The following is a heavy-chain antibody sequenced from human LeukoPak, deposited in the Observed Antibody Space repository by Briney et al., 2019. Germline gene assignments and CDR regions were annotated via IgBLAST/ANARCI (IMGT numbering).Heavy chain of an antibody. CDR1: GGSISSYS. V-gene: IGHV4-59*08. J-gene: IGHJ4*02. CDR3: ARQGGSGYVVDY. Sequence: SETLSLTCTVSGGSISSYSWSWLRQPPGKGLEWIGYTHYSGSTNYNPSLKSRVTISVDTSKNQFSLKLSSVTAADTAVYYCARQGGSGYVVDYWGQGTLVTVSS. D-gene: IGHD3-22*01. CDR2: THYSGST.